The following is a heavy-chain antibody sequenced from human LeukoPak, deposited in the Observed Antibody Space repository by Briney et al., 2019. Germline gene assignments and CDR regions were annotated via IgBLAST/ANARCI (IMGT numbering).Heavy chain of an antibody. J-gene: IGHJ4*02. CDR1: GYTLTSYY. Sequence: ASVKVSCKASGYTLTSYYMHWVRQAPGQGLEWMGWINPNSGGTNYAQKFQGRVTMTRDTSISTAYMELSRLRSDDTAVYYCARDIGIDCGGDCNFDYWGQGTLVTVSS. V-gene: IGHV1-2*02. CDR2: INPNSGGT. D-gene: IGHD2-21*02. CDR3: ARDIGIDCGGDCNFDY.